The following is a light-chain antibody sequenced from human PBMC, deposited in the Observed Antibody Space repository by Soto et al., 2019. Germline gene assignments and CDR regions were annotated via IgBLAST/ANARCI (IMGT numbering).Light chain of an antibody. CDR2: EVS. V-gene: IGLV2-14*01. J-gene: IGLJ2*01. CDR1: SSDVGAYNY. Sequence: QSALTQPASVSGSPGQSITISCTGTSSDVGAYNYVSWYQQHPGKAPKLMIYEVSHRPSGVSNRFSASKSVNTASLTISGLQPEDEADYYCASYRARNTVFGGGTKLTVL. CDR3: ASYRARNTV.